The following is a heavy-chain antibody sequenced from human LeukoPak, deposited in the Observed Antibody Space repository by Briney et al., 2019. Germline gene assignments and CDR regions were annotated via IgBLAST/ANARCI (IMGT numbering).Heavy chain of an antibody. CDR3: ARDPPRYYDSNSFDY. Sequence: GGSLRLSCAASGFTFINYAIHWVRQAPGKGLEWVVFISYDGSTKYYADSVKGRFTISRDNAKNSLYLQMNSLRAEDTAVYYCARDPPRYYDSNSFDYRGQGTLVTVSS. CDR2: ISYDGSTK. D-gene: IGHD3-22*01. CDR1: GFTFINYA. J-gene: IGHJ4*02. V-gene: IGHV3-30*04.